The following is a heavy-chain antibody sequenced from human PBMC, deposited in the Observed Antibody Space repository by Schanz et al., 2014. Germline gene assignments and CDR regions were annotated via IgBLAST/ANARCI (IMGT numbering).Heavy chain of an antibody. J-gene: IGHJ6*03. CDR3: VREENYPSFLGYYYYMDV. V-gene: IGHV3-30-3*01. Sequence: VHLVESGGGLVKPGGSLRLSCAASGFAFRSYAMHWVRQAPGKGLEWAALISHDGNNKHYVDSVEGRFTISRDNSKSMLFLEMSSLRVEDTAVYYCVREENYPSFLGYYYYMDVWGKGTSXTVSS. D-gene: IGHD3-10*01. CDR1: GFAFRSYA. CDR2: ISHDGNNK.